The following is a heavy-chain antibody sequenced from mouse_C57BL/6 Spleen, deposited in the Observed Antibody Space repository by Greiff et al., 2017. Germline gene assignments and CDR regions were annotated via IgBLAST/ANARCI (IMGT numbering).Heavy chain of an antibody. V-gene: IGHV1-82*01. D-gene: IGHD2-12*01. CDR3: ARNSSFAY. CDR1: GYAFSSSW. Sequence: VQLMESGPELVKPGASVKISCKASGYAFSSSWMNWVKQRPGKGLEWIGRIYPGDGDTNYNGKFKGKATLTADKSSSTAYMQLSSLTSEDSAVYFCARNSSFAYWGQGTLVTVSA. J-gene: IGHJ3*01. CDR2: IYPGDGDT.